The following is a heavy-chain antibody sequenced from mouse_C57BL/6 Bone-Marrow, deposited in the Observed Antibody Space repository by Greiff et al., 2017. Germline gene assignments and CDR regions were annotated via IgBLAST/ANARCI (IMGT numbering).Heavy chain of an antibody. CDR3: ARGTGHWYFDV. D-gene: IGHD3-3*01. J-gene: IGHJ1*03. CDR2: IYPGDGGT. V-gene: IGHV1-82*01. Sequence: QVQLQQSGPELVKPGASVKISCKASGYAFSSSWMNWVKQRPGKGLEWIGRIYPGDGGTNYNGKFKGKATLTADKSSSTAYMQLSRLTSEDAAVYFCARGTGHWYFDVWGTGTTVTVSS. CDR1: GYAFSSSW.